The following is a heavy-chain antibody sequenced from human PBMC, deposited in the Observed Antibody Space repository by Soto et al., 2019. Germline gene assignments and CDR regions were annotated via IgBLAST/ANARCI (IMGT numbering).Heavy chain of an antibody. CDR3: AAGTHGFDY. CDR2: ISYDGSNK. J-gene: IGHJ4*02. CDR1: GFTFSSYG. D-gene: IGHD1-7*01. Sequence: QVQLVESGGGVVQPGRSLRLSCAASGFTFSSYGMHWVRQAPGKGLEWVAVISYDGSNKYYADSVKGRFTISRDNSKNTVYLQMNSLRAEDTAVYYCAAGTHGFDYWGQGTLVTVSS. V-gene: IGHV3-30*03.